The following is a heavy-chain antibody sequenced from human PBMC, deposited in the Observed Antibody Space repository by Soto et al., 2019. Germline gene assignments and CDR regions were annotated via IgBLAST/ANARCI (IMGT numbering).Heavy chain of an antibody. D-gene: IGHD3-10*01. V-gene: IGHV4-59*08. Sequence: SETLSLTCTVSGDSISSYYWSWLRQPPGKGLEWIGYIYYSGSTNYNPSLKSRVTISVDTSKNQFSLKLSSVTAADTAVYYCARHMLYYGSGSYFDYWGQGTLVTVSS. CDR1: GDSISSYY. CDR3: ARHMLYYGSGSYFDY. CDR2: IYYSGST. J-gene: IGHJ4*02.